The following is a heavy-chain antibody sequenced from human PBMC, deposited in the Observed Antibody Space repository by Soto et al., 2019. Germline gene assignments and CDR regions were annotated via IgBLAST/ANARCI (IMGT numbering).Heavy chain of an antibody. Sequence: QLQLQESGPGLVKPSETLSLTCTVSGGSISSSSYYWGWIRQPPGKGLEWIGSIYYSGSTYYNPSLKSRVTISVDTSKNQFSLKLSSVTAADTAVYYCARHRYYYGSGVDYWGQGTLVTVSS. CDR3: ARHRYYYGSGVDY. CDR1: GGSISSSSYY. CDR2: IYYSGST. J-gene: IGHJ4*02. D-gene: IGHD3-10*01. V-gene: IGHV4-39*01.